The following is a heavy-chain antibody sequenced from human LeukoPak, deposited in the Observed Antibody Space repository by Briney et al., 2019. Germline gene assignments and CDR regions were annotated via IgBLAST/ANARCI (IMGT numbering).Heavy chain of an antibody. Sequence: GGSLRLSCAASGFTVTDYAMTWIRQSPGKGLEWVSSMSDIGPNTYYADSVKGRFTISRDNSKNTLYLQMNSLRAEDTAVYYCARSGSYDEYGMDVWGQGTTVTVSS. J-gene: IGHJ6*02. D-gene: IGHD1-26*01. CDR2: MSDIGPNT. CDR3: ARSGSYDEYGMDV. CDR1: GFTVTDYA. V-gene: IGHV3-23*01.